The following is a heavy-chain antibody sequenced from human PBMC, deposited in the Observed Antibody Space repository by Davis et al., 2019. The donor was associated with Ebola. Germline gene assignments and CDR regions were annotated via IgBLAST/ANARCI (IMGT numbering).Heavy chain of an antibody. D-gene: IGHD3-16*02. CDR3: TRGHAYYDYVWGSYHRRVFDI. CDR1: GFTFGDYA. V-gene: IGHV3-49*01. J-gene: IGHJ3*02. CDR2: IRSKPYGGTT. Sequence: GGSLRLSCAASGFTFGDYAMTWFRQAPGKGLEWVGFIRSKPYGGTTQYAASVKDRFTISRDGSKSIAYLEMNSLKTEDTAVYYCTRGHAYYDYVWGSYHRRVFDIWGQGTKVSVSS.